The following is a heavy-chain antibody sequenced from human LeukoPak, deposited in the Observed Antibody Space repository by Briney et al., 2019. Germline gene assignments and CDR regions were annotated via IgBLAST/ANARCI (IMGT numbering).Heavy chain of an antibody. D-gene: IGHD3-10*01. CDR1: GGSFSGYY. CDR2: INHSGST. J-gene: IGHJ4*02. Sequence: PSETLSLTCAVYGGSFSGYYWSWIRQPPGKGLEWIGEINHSGSTNYNPSLKSRVTISVDTSKNQSSLKLSSVTAADTAVYYCARPSIRGVINYWGQGTLVTVSS. CDR3: ARPSIRGVINY. V-gene: IGHV4-34*01.